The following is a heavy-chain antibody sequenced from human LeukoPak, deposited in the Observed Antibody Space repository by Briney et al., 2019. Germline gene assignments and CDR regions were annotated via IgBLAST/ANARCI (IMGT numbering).Heavy chain of an antibody. CDR1: GFTFSSYA. D-gene: IGHD1/OR15-1a*01. V-gene: IGHV3-23*01. Sequence: GGSLRLSCAASGFTFSSYAMSWVRQAPGKGLEWVSAISGSGGSTYYADSVKGRFTISRDNSKNTLYLQMNSPRAEDTAVYYCAKDPEHGYYFDYWGPGTLVTVSS. J-gene: IGHJ4*02. CDR2: ISGSGGST. CDR3: AKDPEHGYYFDY.